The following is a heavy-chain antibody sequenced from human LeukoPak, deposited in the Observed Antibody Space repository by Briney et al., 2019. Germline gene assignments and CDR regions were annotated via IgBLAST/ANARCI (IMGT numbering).Heavy chain of an antibody. CDR2: ISAYNGNT. CDR3: ARDPSNTSGWKTWFDP. CDR1: GYTFNSYG. Sequence: ASVKVSCKASGYTFNSYGVNWVRQAPGQGLEWMGWISAYNGNTNYSQNLQGRVTLTTYTSTTTAYLELRSLRSDDTAVYYCARDPSNTSGWKTWFDPWXQGTLVTVSS. V-gene: IGHV1-18*01. J-gene: IGHJ5*02. D-gene: IGHD6-19*01.